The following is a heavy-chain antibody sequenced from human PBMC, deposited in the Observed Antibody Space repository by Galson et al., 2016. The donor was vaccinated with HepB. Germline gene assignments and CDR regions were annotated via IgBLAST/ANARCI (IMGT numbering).Heavy chain of an antibody. Sequence: SLRLSCAASGFSFSSYAMSWVRQAPGKGLDWVSAISGSGGSTYYADSVKGRFTISRDNSKNTLYLQMYSLRAEDTAVYYCAKGRGDYVDYGYFDYRGQGTLVTVSS. CDR3: AKGRGDYVDYGYFDY. V-gene: IGHV3-23*01. CDR1: GFSFSSYA. CDR2: ISGSGGST. D-gene: IGHD4-17*01. J-gene: IGHJ4*02.